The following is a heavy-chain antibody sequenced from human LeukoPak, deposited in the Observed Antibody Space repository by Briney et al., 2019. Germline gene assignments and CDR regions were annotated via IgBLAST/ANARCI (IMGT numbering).Heavy chain of an antibody. Sequence: GVSLRLSCAASGFTFSSYGMHWVRQAPGKGLEWVAVIWYDGSNKYYADSVKGRFTISRDNSKNTLYLQMNSLRAEDTAVYYCARDPPWNSGLDYWGQGTLVTVSS. J-gene: IGHJ4*02. CDR3: ARDPPWNSGLDY. CDR2: IWYDGSNK. D-gene: IGHD1-1*01. V-gene: IGHV3-33*01. CDR1: GFTFSSYG.